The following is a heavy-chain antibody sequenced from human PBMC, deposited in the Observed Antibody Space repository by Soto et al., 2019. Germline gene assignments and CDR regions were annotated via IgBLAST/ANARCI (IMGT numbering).Heavy chain of an antibody. V-gene: IGHV4-30-2*01. Sequence: QLQLQESGSGLVKPSQTLSLTCAVSGGSISSGGYSWSWIRQPPGKGLEWIGYIYHSGSTYYNPSLKSRVTISVDRSKNQFSLKLSSVTAADTAVYYCACEFYGSGSYRDYWGQGTLVTVSS. CDR2: IYHSGST. J-gene: IGHJ4*02. CDR3: ACEFYGSGSYRDY. CDR1: GGSISSGGYS. D-gene: IGHD3-10*01.